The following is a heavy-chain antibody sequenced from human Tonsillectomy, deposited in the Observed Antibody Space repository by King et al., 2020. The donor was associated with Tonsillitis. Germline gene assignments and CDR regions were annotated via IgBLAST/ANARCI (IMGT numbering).Heavy chain of an antibody. Sequence: QLQESGPGLVKPSEPLSLTCTVSGGPIIGYNWSWFGQPPGKGLEWMGYIYYSGGTNYNPSLKSRVTISLDTSKNQFSLKLGPVTAADTPVYYCARGLPHYGDYGLIDLWGRGTLVTVSS. D-gene: IGHD4-17*01. V-gene: IGHV4-59*01. CDR3: ARGLPHYGDYGLIDL. CDR2: IYYSGGT. CDR1: GGPIIGYN. J-gene: IGHJ2*01.